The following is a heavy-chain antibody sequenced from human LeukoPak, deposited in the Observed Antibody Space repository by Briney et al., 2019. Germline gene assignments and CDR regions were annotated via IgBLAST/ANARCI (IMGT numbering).Heavy chain of an antibody. Sequence: ASVKVSCKLSGYVLSELSMHWVRQAPGKGLEWMGGFDPEDEARIYAQKFQGRVTMTEDTSTDTAHMELSSLRSEDTAVYYCATELRSGYFDYWGQGTLVTVSS. D-gene: IGHD3-22*01. CDR1: GYVLSELS. J-gene: IGHJ4*02. V-gene: IGHV1-24*01. CDR2: FDPEDEAR. CDR3: ATELRSGYFDY.